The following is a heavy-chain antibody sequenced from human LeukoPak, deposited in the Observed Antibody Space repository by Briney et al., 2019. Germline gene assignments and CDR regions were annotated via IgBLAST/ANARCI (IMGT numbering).Heavy chain of an antibody. CDR2: ISGSGGST. Sequence: GGSLRLSCAASGFSFSSYALSWVRQAPGKGLEWVSAISGSGGSTYYADSVKGRFTISRDNAKNSLYLQMNSLRAEDTAVYYCASTTVTTCDYWGQGTLVTVSS. J-gene: IGHJ4*02. CDR3: ASTTVTTCDY. CDR1: GFSFSSYA. V-gene: IGHV3-23*01. D-gene: IGHD4-17*01.